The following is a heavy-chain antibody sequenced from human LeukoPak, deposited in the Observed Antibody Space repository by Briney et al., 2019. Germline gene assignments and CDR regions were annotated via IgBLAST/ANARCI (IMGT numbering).Heavy chain of an antibody. D-gene: IGHD6-13*01. Sequence: SETLSLTCTVSGGSISSSSYYWGWIRQPPGKGLEWIGSIYYSGSTYYNPSLKSRVTISVDTSKNQFSLKLSSVTAADTAVYYCARDRAGFDYWGQGTLVTVSS. J-gene: IGHJ4*02. V-gene: IGHV4-39*07. CDR2: IYYSGST. CDR1: GGSISSSSYY. CDR3: ARDRAGFDY.